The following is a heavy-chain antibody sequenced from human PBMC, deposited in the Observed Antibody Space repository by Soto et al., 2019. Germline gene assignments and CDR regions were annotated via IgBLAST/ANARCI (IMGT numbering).Heavy chain of an antibody. D-gene: IGHD4-17*01. CDR3: ACSGEYNYYYYGMDV. Sequence: TLSLTCTVSGGSISSGGYYWSWIRQHPGKGLEWIGYIYYSGSTYYNPSLKSRVTISVDTSKNQFSLKLSSVTAAATAVYYCACSGEYNYYYYGMDVWGQGTTVTVSS. J-gene: IGHJ6*02. CDR1: GGSISSGGYY. CDR2: IYYSGST. V-gene: IGHV4-31*03.